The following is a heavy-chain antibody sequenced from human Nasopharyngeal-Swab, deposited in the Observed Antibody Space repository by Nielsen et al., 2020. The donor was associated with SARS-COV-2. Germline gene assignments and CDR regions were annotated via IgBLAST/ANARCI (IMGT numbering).Heavy chain of an antibody. CDR2: ISGSGGST. CDR1: GFTFSSYA. D-gene: IGHD3-10*01. CDR3: AGNMVRGVIFVRGFDP. J-gene: IGHJ5*02. V-gene: IGHV3-23*01. Sequence: GESLKISCAASGFTFSSYAMSWVRQAPGKGLEWVSAISGSGGSTYYADSVKGRFTISRDNSKNTLYLQMNSRRAEDTAVYYCAGNMVRGVIFVRGFDPWGQGTLVTVSS.